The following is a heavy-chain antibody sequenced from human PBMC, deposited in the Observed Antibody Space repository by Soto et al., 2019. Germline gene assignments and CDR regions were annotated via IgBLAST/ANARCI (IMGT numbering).Heavy chain of an antibody. CDR3: ARSYYGNYKYYFDY. J-gene: IGHJ4*02. V-gene: IGHV5-51*01. D-gene: IGHD4-17*01. Sequence: GESLKISCKGSGYRFASYWIGWVRQMPGKGLEWMGLIYPGDSDTRYSPSFQGQVTISADKSISTAYLQWTSLKASDTAMYYCARSYYGNYKYYFDYWGQGTLVTVSS. CDR2: IYPGDSDT. CDR1: GYRFASYW.